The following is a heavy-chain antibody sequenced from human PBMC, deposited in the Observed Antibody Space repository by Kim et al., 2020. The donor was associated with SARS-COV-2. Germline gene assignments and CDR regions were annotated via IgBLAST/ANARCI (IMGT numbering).Heavy chain of an antibody. V-gene: IGHV5-10-1*01. D-gene: IGHD5-12*01. J-gene: IGHJ3*02. CDR1: GYSFTSYW. CDR2: IDPSDSYT. CDR3: ARGGIVATILKAFDI. Sequence: GESLKISCKGSGYSFTSYWISWVRQMPGKGLEWMGRIDPSDSYTNYSPSFQGHVTISADKSISTAYLQWSSLKASDTAMYYCARGGIVATILKAFDIWGQGTMVTVSS.